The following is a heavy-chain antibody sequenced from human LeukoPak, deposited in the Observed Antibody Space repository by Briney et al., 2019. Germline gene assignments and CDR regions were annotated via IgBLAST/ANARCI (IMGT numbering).Heavy chain of an antibody. CDR3: GRDSGSYSTIDY. V-gene: IGHV1-18*01. J-gene: IGHJ4*02. Sequence: ASVKVSCKASGYTFNTYGISWVRQAPGQGLDGMGWISVYNGETHLAQKFQGRLTMTTETSTSTAYMDLRSLRSDDTAVYYCGRDSGSYSTIDYWGQGTLVTVSS. CDR1: GYTFNTYG. D-gene: IGHD1-26*01. CDR2: ISVYNGET.